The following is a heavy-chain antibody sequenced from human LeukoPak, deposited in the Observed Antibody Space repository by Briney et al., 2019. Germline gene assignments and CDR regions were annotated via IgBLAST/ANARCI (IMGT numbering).Heavy chain of an antibody. CDR3: ARRSSGNYPYSYFDY. Sequence: PGGSLRLSCAASGFTFSSYAMHWVRQAPGKGLEYVSAISNNGGSTYYTNSVKGRFAISRDNSKNTLYLQMGSLRAEDMAVYYCARRSSGNYPYSYFDYWGQGTLVTVSS. J-gene: IGHJ4*02. CDR2: ISNNGGST. D-gene: IGHD1-26*01. CDR1: GFTFSSYA. V-gene: IGHV3-64*01.